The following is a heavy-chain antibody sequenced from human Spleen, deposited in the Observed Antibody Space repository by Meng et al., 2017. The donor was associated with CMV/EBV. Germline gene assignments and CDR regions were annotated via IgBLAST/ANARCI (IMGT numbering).Heavy chain of an antibody. CDR1: GGSISSSSYY. CDR2: IYYSGST. CDR3: ARQGWQQLAD. D-gene: IGHD6-13*01. V-gene: IGHV4-39*01. Sequence: LTFTCSGGSISSSSYYWGWIRQPPGKGLEWIGSIYYSGSTYYNPSLKSRVTISVDTSKNQFSLKLSSVTAADTAVYYCARQGWQQLADWGQGTLVTVSS. J-gene: IGHJ4*02.